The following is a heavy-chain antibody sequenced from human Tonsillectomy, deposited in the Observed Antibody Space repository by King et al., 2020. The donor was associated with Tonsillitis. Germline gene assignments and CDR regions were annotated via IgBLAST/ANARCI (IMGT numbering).Heavy chain of an antibody. V-gene: IGHV1-18*04. CDR2: ISTYNGNT. J-gene: IGHJ5*02. D-gene: IGHD6-13*01. CDR1: GYTFTSYG. Sequence: QLVQSGAEVKKPGASVKVSCKASGYTFTSYGISWVRQAPGQGLEWMGWISTYNGNTNYAQKFQGTVTITTDTSTSTAYMELRSLRSDDTAVYYCARVDGSSWYERVYNWFDPWGQGTLVTVSS. CDR3: ARVDGSSWYERVYNWFDP.